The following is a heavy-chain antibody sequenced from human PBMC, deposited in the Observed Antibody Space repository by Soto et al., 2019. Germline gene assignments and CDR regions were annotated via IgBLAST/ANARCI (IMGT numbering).Heavy chain of an antibody. Sequence: EVQLLESGGGLVQPGGSLRLSCAASGFTFSTNAMSWVRQAPGKGLEWVSTISGSAANTYYADSVKGRFTISRDNSKNTLYLEMNTLRAEDTAVYYCAKGASGLLWFCDFWGQGTLVTVSS. CDR2: ISGSAANT. D-gene: IGHD3-10*01. V-gene: IGHV3-23*01. CDR1: GFTFSTNA. CDR3: AKGASGLLWFCDF. J-gene: IGHJ4*02.